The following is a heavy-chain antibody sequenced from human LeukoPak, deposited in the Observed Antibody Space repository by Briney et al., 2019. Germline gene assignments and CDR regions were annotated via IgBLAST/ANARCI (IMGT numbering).Heavy chain of an antibody. J-gene: IGHJ4*02. CDR2: ISGSGGST. CDR3: AKDLLWFGELFRDEGGFDY. CDR1: GFTFSSYA. V-gene: IGHV3-23*01. Sequence: PGGSLRLSCAASGFTFSSYAMSWVRQAPGKGLEWVSAISGSGGSTYYADSVKGRFTISRDNSKNTLYLQMNSLRAEDTAVYYCAKDLLWFGELFRDEGGFDYWGQGTLVTVSS. D-gene: IGHD3-10*01.